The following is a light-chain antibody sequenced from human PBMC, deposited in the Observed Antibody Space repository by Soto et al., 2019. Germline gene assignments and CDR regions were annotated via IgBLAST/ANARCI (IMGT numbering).Light chain of an antibody. CDR1: QGIRND. V-gene: IGKV1-6*01. CDR2: AAS. Sequence: AIQMTQSPSSLSASVGDRVTITCRASQGIRNDLGWYQQKPGKAPKLLIYAASSLQSGVPSRFSGSGSGTDFTLTICSLQPEHFATYYCLQDHNYPWTFGQGTKVEIK. CDR3: LQDHNYPWT. J-gene: IGKJ1*01.